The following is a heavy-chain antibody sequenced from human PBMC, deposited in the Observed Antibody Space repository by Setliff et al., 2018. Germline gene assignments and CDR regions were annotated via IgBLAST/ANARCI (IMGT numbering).Heavy chain of an antibody. CDR2: MFDNVGT. V-gene: IGHV4-38-2*01. CDR3: ASQRLARYFDN. D-gene: IGHD2-21*01. CDR1: NFSVNSGYT. Sequence: KASETLSLTCAVSNFSVNSGYTWGWIRQPPGRGLEWIGLMFDNVGTFYNPSLKSRVTMSVDTSKGELSLKLTFVTAADTAVYYCASQRLARYFDNWGQGTLVTVSS. J-gene: IGHJ4*02.